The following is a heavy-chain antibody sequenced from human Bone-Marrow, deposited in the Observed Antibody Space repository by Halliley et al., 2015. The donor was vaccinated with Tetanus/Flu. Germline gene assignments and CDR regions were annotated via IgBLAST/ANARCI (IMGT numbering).Heavy chain of an antibody. J-gene: IGHJ6*02. D-gene: IGHD3-10*01. V-gene: IGHV3-23*01. CDR3: AKGAYYGSGTFFYYGMDV. Sequence: SGSGSDTFHPDSVKGRFTMSRDNSKNTLYLQMNSLRAEDTAVYYCAKGAYYGSGTFFYYGMDVWGQGTTVTVSS. CDR2: SGSGSDT.